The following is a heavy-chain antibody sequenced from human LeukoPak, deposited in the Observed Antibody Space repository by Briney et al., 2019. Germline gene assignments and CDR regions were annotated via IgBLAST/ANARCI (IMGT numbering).Heavy chain of an antibody. CDR1: GFTFSRYA. D-gene: IGHD3-16*01. CDR3: VKGQRGSYGAFDI. J-gene: IGHJ3*02. CDR2: SSGSGGST. Sequence: GGSLRLSCAASGFTFSRYAMSWVRQAPGKGLEWVSASSGSGGSTYYADSVTGRFTISRDNTKNTLYLQTHRLRAEDTAVYYCVKGQRGSYGAFDIWGQKTIVTVS. V-gene: IGHV3-23*01.